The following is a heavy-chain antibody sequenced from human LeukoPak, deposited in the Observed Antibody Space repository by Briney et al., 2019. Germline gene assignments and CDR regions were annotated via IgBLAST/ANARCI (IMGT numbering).Heavy chain of an antibody. J-gene: IGHJ4*02. CDR2: IYYSGST. V-gene: IGHV4-59*01. D-gene: IGHD3-16*01. Sequence: PSETLSLTCTVSGGSMSSYYWSWIRQPPGKGLEWIGYIYYSGSTNYNPSLKSRVTISVDTSKNQFTLKLSSVTAADTAVYYCARGRYGWLPFDYWGQGTLVTVSS. CDR3: ARGRYGWLPFDY. CDR1: GGSMSSYY.